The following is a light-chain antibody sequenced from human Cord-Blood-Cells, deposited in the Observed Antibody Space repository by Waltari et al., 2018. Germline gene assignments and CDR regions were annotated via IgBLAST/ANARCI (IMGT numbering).Light chain of an antibody. V-gene: IGLV2-23*01. CDR1: SSDVGSYNL. CDR2: EGS. Sequence: QSALTQPASVSGSPGQSITISCTGTSSDVGSYNLVSGYQQHPAKAPKLMIYEGSKRPSGVSNRFSGSKSGNTASLTISGLQAEDEADYYCCSYAGSSYVFGTGTKVTVL. J-gene: IGLJ1*01. CDR3: CSYAGSSYV.